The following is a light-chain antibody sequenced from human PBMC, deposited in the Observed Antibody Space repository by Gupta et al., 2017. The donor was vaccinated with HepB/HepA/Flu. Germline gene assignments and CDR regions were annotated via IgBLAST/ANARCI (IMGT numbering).Light chain of an antibody. CDR3: QQYNNWPLT. V-gene: IGKV3-15*01. CDR1: QSVNSN. Sequence: EIVMTQSPATLSVSPGERATLSCRASQSVNSNLAWYQQKPGQAPRLLIYGASPRATGIPARFSGSGSGTEFILTIRSLQSEDFAVYYCQQYNNWPLTFGGGTKVEIK. J-gene: IGKJ4*01. CDR2: GAS.